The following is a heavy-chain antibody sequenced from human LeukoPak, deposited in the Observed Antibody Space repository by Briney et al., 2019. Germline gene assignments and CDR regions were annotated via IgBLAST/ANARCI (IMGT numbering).Heavy chain of an antibody. CDR3: VTFHRWDAFDF. J-gene: IGHJ3*01. CDR1: GYTFTDYY. V-gene: IGHV1-46*01. Sequence: GASVKVSCKAPGYTFTDYYMHWVRQATGQGLEWMGIINPSDGSTNYAQKFQGRVTMTRDTSTSTVYMEVSSLRSEDTAVYYCVTFHRWDAFDFWGQGTLVTVSS. D-gene: IGHD1-20*01. CDR2: INPSDGST.